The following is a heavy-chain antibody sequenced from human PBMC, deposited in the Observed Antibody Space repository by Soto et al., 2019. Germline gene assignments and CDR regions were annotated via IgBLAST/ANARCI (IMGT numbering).Heavy chain of an antibody. Sequence: QVQLVQSGAEVKKPGSSVKVSCKASGGTFSSYTISWVRQAPGQGLEWMGRIIPILGIANYAQKFQGRVTITADKSTSTAYMELSSLRSEDTAVYYCARDKKELRPDAFDIWGQGTMVTVSS. D-gene: IGHD3-16*01. CDR3: ARDKKELRPDAFDI. V-gene: IGHV1-69*08. CDR2: IIPILGIA. J-gene: IGHJ3*02. CDR1: GGTFSSYT.